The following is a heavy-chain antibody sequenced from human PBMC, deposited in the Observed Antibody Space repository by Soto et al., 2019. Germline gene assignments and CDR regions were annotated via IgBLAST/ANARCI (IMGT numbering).Heavy chain of an antibody. V-gene: IGHV3-23*01. CDR2: ISGSGGST. CDR1: GFTFSSYA. J-gene: IGHJ4*02. D-gene: IGHD2-15*01. Sequence: EVQLLESGGGLVQPGGSLRLSCAASGFTFSSYAMSWVRQAPGKGLEWVSAISGSGGSTYYADSVKGRFTISRDNSKNTMYRQMNSMRAEDTAVYYCAKKGRSGGSHFDYWGQGTLVTVSS. CDR3: AKKGRSGGSHFDY.